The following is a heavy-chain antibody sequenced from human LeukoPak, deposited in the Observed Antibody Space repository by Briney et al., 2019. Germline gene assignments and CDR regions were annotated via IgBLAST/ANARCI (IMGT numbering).Heavy chain of an antibody. Sequence: SETLSLTCTVSGGSIGSYYWSWIRQPPGKGLEWIGHIYYSGSTNYNPSLKSRVTISVDTSKNQFSLKLSSVTAADTAVYYCASGGFGELFPSHHDAFDIWGQGTMVTVSS. J-gene: IGHJ3*02. CDR3: ASGGFGELFPSHHDAFDI. V-gene: IGHV4-59*01. CDR2: IYYSGST. D-gene: IGHD3-10*01. CDR1: GGSIGSYY.